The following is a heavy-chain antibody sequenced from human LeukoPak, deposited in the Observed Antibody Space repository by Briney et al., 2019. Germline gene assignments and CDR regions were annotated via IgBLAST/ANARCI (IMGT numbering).Heavy chain of an antibody. CDR2: IKQDESEK. Sequence: GGSLRLSRAASGFTFSSYWMSWVRQAPGKGLEWVANIKQDESEKYYVDSVKGRFTISRDNAKNSLYLQMNSLRAEDTAVYYCARDKIEGLTTLDYWGQGILVTVSS. V-gene: IGHV3-7*01. J-gene: IGHJ4*02. CDR1: GFTFSSYW. CDR3: ARDKIEGLTTLDY. D-gene: IGHD1-1*01.